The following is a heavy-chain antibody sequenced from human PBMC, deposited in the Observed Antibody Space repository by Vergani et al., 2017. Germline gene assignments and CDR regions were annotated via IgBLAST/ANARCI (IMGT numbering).Heavy chain of an antibody. D-gene: IGHD2-2*01. CDR2: IKSDGSIT. CDR3: ARFSSTSCYAFDI. Sequence: DVHLAESGGGFFQPGGSLRLSCSASGFSFNSYWMHWVRQVPGKGLLWVSRIKSDGSITAYADSVKGRFTISRDNAKNSLYLQMNSLRAEDTAVYYCARFSSTSCYAFDIWGQGTMVTVSS. CDR1: GFSFNSYW. V-gene: IGHV3-74*03. J-gene: IGHJ3*02.